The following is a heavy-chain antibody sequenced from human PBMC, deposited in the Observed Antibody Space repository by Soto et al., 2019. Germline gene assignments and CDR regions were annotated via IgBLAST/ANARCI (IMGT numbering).Heavy chain of an antibody. CDR2: IWYDGSNK. V-gene: IGHV3-33*01. D-gene: IGHD3-16*01. Sequence: VQLVESGGGVVQPGRSLRLCCAASGSTFSNYGMHWVRQAPGKGPEWVAVIWYDGSNKYYGESVKGRFSISRDNSKNTLYLDINSLRTEDTAVYYCARDGGSHGPSYFDSWGQGSLVIVSS. J-gene: IGHJ4*02. CDR3: ARDGGSHGPSYFDS. CDR1: GSTFSNYG.